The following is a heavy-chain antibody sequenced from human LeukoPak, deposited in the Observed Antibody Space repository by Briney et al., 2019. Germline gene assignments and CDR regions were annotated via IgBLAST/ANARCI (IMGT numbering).Heavy chain of an antibody. Sequence: GGSLRLSSAASGFTFGTYAMTWVRQAPGKGLEWVSVISGSGGSTNYADSVKGRFIISRDNSRNTLFLQMNSLRAEDTAVYYCAKHHYSSSRDYFDYWGQGTLVTVSS. V-gene: IGHV3-23*01. CDR2: ISGSGGST. D-gene: IGHD6-13*01. J-gene: IGHJ4*02. CDR3: AKHHYSSSRDYFDY. CDR1: GFTFGTYA.